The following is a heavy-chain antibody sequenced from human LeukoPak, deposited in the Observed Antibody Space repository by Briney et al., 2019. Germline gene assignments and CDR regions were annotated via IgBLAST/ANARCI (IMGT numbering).Heavy chain of an antibody. CDR2: IIPIFGTA. D-gene: IGHD4-17*01. Sequence: SVKVSCKASGGTFSSYAIGWVRQAPGQGLEWMGGIIPIFGTANYAQKFQGRVTITTDESTSTAYMELSSLRSEDTAVYYCARGTTVTTTYFDYWGQGTLVTVSS. J-gene: IGHJ4*02. CDR1: GGTFSSYA. CDR3: ARGTTVTTTYFDY. V-gene: IGHV1-69*05.